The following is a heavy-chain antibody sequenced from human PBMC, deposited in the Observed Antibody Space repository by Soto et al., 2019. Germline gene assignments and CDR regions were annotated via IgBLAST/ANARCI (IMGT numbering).Heavy chain of an antibody. CDR3: TRGSAAPILLLYFDT. D-gene: IGHD2-15*01. V-gene: IGHV4-30-2*01. J-gene: IGHJ4*02. CDR1: GASMTTGGFS. CDR2: VYHRAST. Sequence: SETLSLTCAVSGASMTTGGFSLTWVRQPPGGGLEWIGHVYHRASTQYNPSLKGRVSISVDTSRSLFSLRLTSLTAADTAVYFCTRGSAAPILLLYFDTWGQGTPVTVSS.